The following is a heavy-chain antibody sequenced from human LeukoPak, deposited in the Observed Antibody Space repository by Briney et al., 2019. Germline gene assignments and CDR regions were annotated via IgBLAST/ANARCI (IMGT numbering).Heavy chain of an antibody. J-gene: IGHJ3*02. CDR2: INPNSGGT. V-gene: IGHV1-2*02. Sequence: GASVKVSCKASGYTFTGYYMHWVRQAPGQGLEWMGWINPNSGGTNYAQKLQGRVTMTRDTSISTAYMELSRLRSDDTAIYYCARDPLYCSSTSCYSDAFDIWGQGTMVTVSS. CDR1: GYTFTGYY. D-gene: IGHD2-2*01. CDR3: ARDPLYCSSTSCYSDAFDI.